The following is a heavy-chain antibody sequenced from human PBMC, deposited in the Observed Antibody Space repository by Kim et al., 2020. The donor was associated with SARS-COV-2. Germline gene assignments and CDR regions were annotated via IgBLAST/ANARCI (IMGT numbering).Heavy chain of an antibody. Sequence: SQKFQGRVTMTRETSASTAYMELSSLRSEDTAVYYCARVGTLYYYYGMDVWGQGTTVTVSS. CDR3: ARVGTLYYYYGMDV. D-gene: IGHD1-26*01. V-gene: IGHV1-3*01. J-gene: IGHJ6*02.